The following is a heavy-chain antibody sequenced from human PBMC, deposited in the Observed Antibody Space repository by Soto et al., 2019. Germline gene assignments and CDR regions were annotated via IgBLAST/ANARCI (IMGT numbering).Heavy chain of an antibody. CDR2: LSYTGST. CDR1: GGSLARYNYY. D-gene: IGHD6-13*01. Sequence: SEPLSLSSTGSGGSLARYNYYGSWIRPPKRKGLEWIGSLSYTGSTYYSPYLKSRVTLSGDTSKNQFSLSLTSVTASDTAGYDCARHRGIDYISSCRYPRDLFSSCGQRTLVTGSA. V-gene: IGHV4-39*01. J-gene: IGHJ1*01. CDR3: ARHRGIDYISSCRYPRDLFSS.